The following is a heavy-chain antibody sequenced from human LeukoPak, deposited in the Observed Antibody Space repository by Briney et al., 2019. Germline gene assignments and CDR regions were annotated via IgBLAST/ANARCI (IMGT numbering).Heavy chain of an antibody. J-gene: IGHJ3*02. D-gene: IGHD3-10*01. CDR1: GGSLSGYY. CDR2: INHSGST. V-gene: IGHV4-34*01. Sequence: SETLSLTCAVYGGSLSGYYWSWIRQPPGKGLEWIGEINHSGSTNYNPSLKSRVTISVDTSKNRFSLKLSSVTAADTAVYYCAKTMVRGVIRRDAFDIWGQGTMVTVSS. CDR3: AKTMVRGVIRRDAFDI.